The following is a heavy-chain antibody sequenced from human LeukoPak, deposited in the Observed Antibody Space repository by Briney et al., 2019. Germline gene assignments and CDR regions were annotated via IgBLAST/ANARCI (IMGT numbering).Heavy chain of an antibody. D-gene: IGHD3-10*01. J-gene: IGHJ3*02. CDR3: ARRIDYGSGTYYDAFDI. CDR1: GYIFTSNW. V-gene: IGHV5-51*01. CDR2: IYCGDSDT. Sequence: GEALKISCKGSGYIFTSNWIGWVRQMPVKGLEWMGIIYCGDSDTRYSPSFQGQVTLSAYKSISTAYLQWTSLQAADTAMYYCARRIDYGSGTYYDAFDIWGQGTVVTASA.